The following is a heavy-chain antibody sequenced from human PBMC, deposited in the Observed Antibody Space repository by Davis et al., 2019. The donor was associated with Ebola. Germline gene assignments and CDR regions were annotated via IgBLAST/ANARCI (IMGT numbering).Heavy chain of an antibody. Sequence: GESLKISCAASGFTFSSYAMSWVRQAPGKGLEWVSAISGSGGSTYYADSVKGRFTISRDNSKNTLYLQMNSLRAEDTAVYYCARDSDGYNMRGFYYYYGMDVWGKGTTVTVSS. V-gene: IGHV3-23*01. J-gene: IGHJ6*04. D-gene: IGHD5-24*01. CDR2: ISGSGGST. CDR3: ARDSDGYNMRGFYYYYGMDV. CDR1: GFTFSSYA.